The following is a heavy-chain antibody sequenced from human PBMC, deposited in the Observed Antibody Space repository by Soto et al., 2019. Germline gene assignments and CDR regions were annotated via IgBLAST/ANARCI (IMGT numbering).Heavy chain of an antibody. V-gene: IGHV4-39*01. CDR1: GGSISSSSYY. Sequence: QLPLQASGPGLVKPSETLSLTCTVSGGSISSSSYYWGWIRQPQGKGLEWIGSIYYSGSTYYNPSLKSRVTISVDTSKNQFSLKLSSVTAADTAVYYCRTVSKYYYYYMDVWGKGTTVTVSS. D-gene: IGHD4-17*01. CDR3: RTVSKYYYYYMDV. J-gene: IGHJ6*03. CDR2: IYYSGST.